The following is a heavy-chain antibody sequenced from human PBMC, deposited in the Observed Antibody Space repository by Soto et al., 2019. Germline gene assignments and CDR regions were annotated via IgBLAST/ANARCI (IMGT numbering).Heavy chain of an antibody. J-gene: IGHJ4*02. D-gene: IGHD6-13*01. CDR2: ISYDGSNK. Sequence: GESLKISCAASGFTFSSYGMHWVRQAPGKGLEWVAVISYDGSNKYYADSVKGRFTISRDNSKNTLYLQMNSLRAEDTAVYYCAKDRRGQQLVLGYFDYWGQGTLVTVSS. V-gene: IGHV3-30*18. CDR1: GFTFSSYG. CDR3: AKDRRGQQLVLGYFDY.